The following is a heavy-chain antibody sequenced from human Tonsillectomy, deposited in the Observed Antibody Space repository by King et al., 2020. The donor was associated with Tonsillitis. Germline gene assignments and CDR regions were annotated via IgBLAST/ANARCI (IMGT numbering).Heavy chain of an antibody. Sequence: VQLVESGGGLVQPGGSLRLSCAGSGFIFSEYDMYWVRQGAGKGLEWVAAIDVAGDTFYPGSVKGRFTISRDDAENSVYLQMDSLTAGDTAVYYCARDTNYLDVWGKGTTVTVPS. CDR3: ARDTNYLDV. J-gene: IGHJ6*03. V-gene: IGHV3-13*04. D-gene: IGHD1-1*01. CDR1: GFIFSEYD. CDR2: IDVAGDT.